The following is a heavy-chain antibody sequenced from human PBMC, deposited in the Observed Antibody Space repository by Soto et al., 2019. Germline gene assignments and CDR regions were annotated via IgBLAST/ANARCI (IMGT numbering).Heavy chain of an antibody. Sequence: EVQLLESGGGLVQPGGSLRLSCAASGFTFNNYAMTWVRQAPGKGLEWVSAISGGGDTTSYADSVKGRFTVSRDGSKNTLYLQMSNLRAEDTALYYCAKGRGCSVSLTPRVDFWGQGTLVTVSS. V-gene: IGHV3-23*01. CDR1: GFTFNNYA. J-gene: IGHJ4*02. CDR3: AKGRGCSVSLTPRVDF. D-gene: IGHD3-10*02. CDR2: ISGGGDTT.